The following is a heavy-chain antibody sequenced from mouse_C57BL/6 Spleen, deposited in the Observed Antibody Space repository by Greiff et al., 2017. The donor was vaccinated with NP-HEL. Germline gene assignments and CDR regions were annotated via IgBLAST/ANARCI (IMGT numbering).Heavy chain of an antibody. Sequence: EVQVVESGGGLVKPGGSLKLSCAASGFTFSDYGMHWVRQAPEKGLEWVAYISSGSSTIYSADTVKGRFTISRDNAKNTLFLQMTSLRSEDTAMYYCAMIYYDYDGTFYAMDYWGQGTSVTVSS. CDR3: AMIYYDYDGTFYAMDY. CDR1: GFTFSDYG. CDR2: ISSGSSTI. V-gene: IGHV5-17*01. J-gene: IGHJ4*01. D-gene: IGHD2-4*01.